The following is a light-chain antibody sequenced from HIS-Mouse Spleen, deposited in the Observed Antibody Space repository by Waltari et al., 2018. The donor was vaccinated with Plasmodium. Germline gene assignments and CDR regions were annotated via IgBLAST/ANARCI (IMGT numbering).Light chain of an antibody. CDR1: SLRSYY. V-gene: IGLV3-19*01. CDR3: QAWDSSVV. Sequence: SSELTQDPAVSVALGQTVRITCQGDSLRSYYASWYQQKPGQAPVLVIYGKNNRPSGIPDRFSGSSSGNTASLTISGTQAMDEADYYCQAWDSSVVFGGGTKLTVL. CDR2: GKN. J-gene: IGLJ2*01.